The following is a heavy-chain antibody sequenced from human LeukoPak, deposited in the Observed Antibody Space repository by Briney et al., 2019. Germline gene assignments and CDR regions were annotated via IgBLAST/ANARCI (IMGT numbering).Heavy chain of an antibody. V-gene: IGHV4-34*01. CDR2: ISHSGSA. Sequence: SETLSLTSAVYGGSFSGYYWTWIRQPPGKGLEWIGEISHSGSANYNPSLKSRVTISVDTSKNQFSLKLSSVTAADTAVYYCARQFGQAVTESWGQGTLVTVSS. D-gene: IGHD6-19*01. CDR1: GGSFSGYY. J-gene: IGHJ4*02. CDR3: ARQFGQAVTES.